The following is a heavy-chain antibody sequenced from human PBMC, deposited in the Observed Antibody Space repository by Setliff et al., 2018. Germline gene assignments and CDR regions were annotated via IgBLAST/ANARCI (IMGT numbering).Heavy chain of an antibody. J-gene: IGHJ4*02. CDR3: ARDLVGYCSGGSCYDWDY. CDR2: ISAYNGNT. CDR1: GYTFTSYG. D-gene: IGHD2-15*01. V-gene: IGHV1-18*01. Sequence: ASVKVSCKASGYTFTSYGISWVRRAPGQGLERMGWISAYNGNTNYAQKLQGRVTMTTDTSTSTAYMELRSLRSDDTAVYYCARDLVGYCSGGSCYDWDYWGQGTLVT.